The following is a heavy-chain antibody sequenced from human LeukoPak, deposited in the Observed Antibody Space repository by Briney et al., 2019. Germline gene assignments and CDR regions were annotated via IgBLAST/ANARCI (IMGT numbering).Heavy chain of an antibody. D-gene: IGHD1-7*01. Sequence: PGGFLRLSCAASGFTFSSYAMSWVRQAPGKGLEWVSAISGSGGSTYYADSVKGRFTISRDNSKNTLYLQMNSLRAEDTAVYYCAKVCDWNFLLDAFDIWGQGTMVTVSS. J-gene: IGHJ3*02. CDR2: ISGSGGST. V-gene: IGHV3-23*01. CDR3: AKVCDWNFLLDAFDI. CDR1: GFTFSSYA.